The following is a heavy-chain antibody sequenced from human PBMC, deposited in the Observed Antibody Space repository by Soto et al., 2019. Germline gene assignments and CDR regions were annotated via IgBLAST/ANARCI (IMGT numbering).Heavy chain of an antibody. CDR1: GFTFSSYS. V-gene: IGHV3-21*01. CDR3: ARDGPNPYYYDSSGYSQAAWYFDL. D-gene: IGHD3-22*01. Sequence: GGSLRLSCAASGFTFSSYSMNWVRQAPGKGLEWVSSISSSSSYIYYADSVKGRFTISRDNAKNSLYLQMNSLRAEDTAVYYCARDGPNPYYYDSSGYSQAAWYFDLWGRGTLVTVSS. J-gene: IGHJ2*01. CDR2: ISSSSSYI.